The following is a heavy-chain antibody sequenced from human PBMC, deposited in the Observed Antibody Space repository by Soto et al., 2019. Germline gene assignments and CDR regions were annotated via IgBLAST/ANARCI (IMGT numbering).Heavy chain of an antibody. D-gene: IGHD6-19*01. J-gene: IGHJ4*02. Sequence: TSETLSLTCTVSGGSISSGGYYWSWIRQHPGKGLEWIGYIYYSGSTYYNPSLKSRVTISVDTPKNQFSLKLSSVTAADTAVYYCASTAQSSGWYSGGFDYWGQGTLVTVSS. CDR1: GGSISSGGYY. CDR2: IYYSGST. CDR3: ASTAQSSGWYSGGFDY. V-gene: IGHV4-31*03.